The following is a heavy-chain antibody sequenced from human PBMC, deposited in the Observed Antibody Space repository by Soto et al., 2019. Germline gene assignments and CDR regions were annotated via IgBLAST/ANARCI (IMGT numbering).Heavy chain of an antibody. V-gene: IGHV1-2*04. CDR3: ARDNCSAGSCYSDARMDV. Sequence: GASVKVSCKASGYTFTGYYIHWVRQAPGQGLEWMGWINPNSGGTSYAQKFQGWVTMTRDTSISTAYMELSRLISDDTAVYYCARDNCSAGSCYSDARMDVWGQGTTVTVSS. J-gene: IGHJ6*02. CDR2: INPNSGGT. CDR1: GYTFTGYY. D-gene: IGHD2-15*01.